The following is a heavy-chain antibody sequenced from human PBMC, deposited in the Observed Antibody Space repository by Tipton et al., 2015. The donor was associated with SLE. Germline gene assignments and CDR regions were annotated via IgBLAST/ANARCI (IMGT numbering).Heavy chain of an antibody. CDR2: IYPGDSDT. CDR1: GYSFTSYW. V-gene: IGHV5-51*01. Sequence: QLVQSGAEVKKPGASVKISCKGSGYSFTSYWIGWVRQMPGKGLEWMGIIYPGDSDTRYSPSFQGQVTISADKSISTAYLQWSSRKASDTAMYYCARVNGSGRDVVAVPLDYWGQGTLVTVSS. J-gene: IGHJ4*02. CDR3: ARVNGSGRDVVAVPLDY. D-gene: IGHD3-10*01.